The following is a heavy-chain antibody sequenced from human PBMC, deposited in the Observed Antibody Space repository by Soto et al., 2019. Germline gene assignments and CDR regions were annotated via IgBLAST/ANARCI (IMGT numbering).Heavy chain of an antibody. CDR3: ASLSTVTTGDY. D-gene: IGHD4-17*01. V-gene: IGHV3-30-3*01. CDR1: GFTFSSYA. J-gene: IGHJ4*02. Sequence: QVQLVESGGGVVQPGRSLRLSRAASGFTFSSYAMHWVRQAPGKGLEWVAVISYDGSNKYYADSVKGRFTISRDNSKNTLYLQMNSLRAEDTAVYYCASLSTVTTGDYWGQGTLVTVSS. CDR2: ISYDGSNK.